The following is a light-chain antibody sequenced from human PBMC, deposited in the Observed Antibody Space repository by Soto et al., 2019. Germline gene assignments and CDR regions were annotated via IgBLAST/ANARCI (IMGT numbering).Light chain of an antibody. V-gene: IGKV1-5*01. Sequence: DIQMTQSPCTLSASVGDRVTITCRASQSVGSWLAWYQQKPGKAPKLLIYDASSLQSGVPSRFSGSGSGTEFTLTISSLQPDDFASYHCQQYDTYSTFGPGTKVDI. CDR2: DAS. J-gene: IGKJ3*01. CDR3: QQYDTYST. CDR1: QSVGSW.